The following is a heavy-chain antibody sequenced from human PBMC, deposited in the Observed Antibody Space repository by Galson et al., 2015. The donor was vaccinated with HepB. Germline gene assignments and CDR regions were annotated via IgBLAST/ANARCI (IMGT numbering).Heavy chain of an antibody. Sequence: SVKVSCKASGYTFTSYGISWVRQAPGQGLEWMGWISAYNGNTNYAQKLQGRVTMTTDTSTSTAYMELRSLRSDDTAVYYCARSGEGYSYGYVSLLFDYWGQGTLVTVSS. J-gene: IGHJ4*02. D-gene: IGHD5-18*01. CDR3: ARSGEGYSYGYVSLLFDY. CDR2: ISAYNGNT. CDR1: GYTFTSYG. V-gene: IGHV1-18*01.